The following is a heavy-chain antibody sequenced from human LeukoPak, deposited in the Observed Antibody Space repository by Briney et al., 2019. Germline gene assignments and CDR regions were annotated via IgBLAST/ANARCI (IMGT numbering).Heavy chain of an antibody. D-gene: IGHD2-2*01. Sequence: PGGSLRLSCAASGFTFSSYAMSWVRQAPGKGLEWVSAISGSGGSTYYADSVKGRSTISRDNSKNTLYLQMNSLRAEDTAVYYCAKVPAALYYYYYGMDVWGQGTTVTVSS. CDR2: ISGSGGST. V-gene: IGHV3-23*01. CDR1: GFTFSSYA. J-gene: IGHJ6*02. CDR3: AKVPAALYYYYYGMDV.